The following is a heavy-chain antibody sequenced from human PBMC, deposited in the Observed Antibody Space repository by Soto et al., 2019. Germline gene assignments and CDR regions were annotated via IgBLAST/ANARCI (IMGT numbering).Heavy chain of an antibody. CDR1: GGTFSSYA. D-gene: IGHD1-26*01. CDR3: ARWRGRTLHYFDY. Sequence: ASVTVSCKASGGTFSSYAISWVRQAPGQGLEWMGGIIPIFGTANYAQKFQGRVKITADESTSTAYMELSSLRSEDTAVYYCARWRGRTLHYFDYWGQGTLVTVSS. V-gene: IGHV1-69*13. CDR2: IIPIFGTA. J-gene: IGHJ4*02.